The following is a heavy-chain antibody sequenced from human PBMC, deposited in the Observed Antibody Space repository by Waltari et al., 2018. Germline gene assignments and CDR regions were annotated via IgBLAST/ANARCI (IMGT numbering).Heavy chain of an antibody. CDR3: ARKTSALYFDY. V-gene: IGHV3-33*08. J-gene: IGHJ4*02. D-gene: IGHD2-2*01. CDR1: GYSFSSDG. CDR2: IWFDGSNK. Sequence: QVQLVVSGGGVVQPGRSLRLSCAASGYSFSSDGMHWVRQAPGKGLEWVAVIWFDGSNKYYADAVKGRFTISRDNSKNTLYLQMNSLRAEDTAVYYCARKTSALYFDYCGQGALVTVSS.